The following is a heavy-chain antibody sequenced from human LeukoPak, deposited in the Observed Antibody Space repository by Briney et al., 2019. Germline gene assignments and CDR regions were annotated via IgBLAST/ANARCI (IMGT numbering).Heavy chain of an antibody. CDR1: GFAFSSYS. V-gene: IGHV3-21*01. J-gene: IGHJ6*02. Sequence: GGSLRLSCAASGFAFSSYSMNWVRQAPGKGLEWVSSIGRSGDLYYADSVEGRFTITRDNAENSLYMQMNSLRAEDTAVYYCARRSAGHLGNGMDVWDQGTTVTVSS. D-gene: IGHD1-1*01. CDR2: IGRSGDL. CDR3: ARRSAGHLGNGMDV.